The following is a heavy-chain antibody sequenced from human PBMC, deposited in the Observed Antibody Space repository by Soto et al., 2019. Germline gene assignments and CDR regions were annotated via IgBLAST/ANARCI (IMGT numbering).Heavy chain of an antibody. J-gene: IGHJ3*02. CDR1: GFTFSSYG. CDR3: AAPDGFYYYDSSGYYRAFDI. CDR2: ISYDGSNK. V-gene: IGHV3-30*03. D-gene: IGHD3-22*01. Sequence: LRLSCAASGFTFSSYGMHWVRQAPGKGLEWVAVISYDGSNKYYADSVKGRFTISRDNSKNTLYLQMNSLRAEDTAVYYCAAPDGFYYYDSSGYYRAFDIWGQGTMVTVSS.